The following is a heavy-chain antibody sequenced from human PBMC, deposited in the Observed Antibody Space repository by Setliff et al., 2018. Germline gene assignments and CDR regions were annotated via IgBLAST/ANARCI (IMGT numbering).Heavy chain of an antibody. CDR3: ASPSAGWTRPFDV. CDR2: IYPGDLQI. D-gene: IGHD3-3*01. J-gene: IGHJ3*01. Sequence: GESLKISCKDSGHLFSISWIGWVRQMPGKGLDWMGIIYPGDLQIKCSPSFHGRVTISADKSINTAYLEWSSLEASDTAMYYCASPSAGWTRPFDVWGQGTMVTVSS. CDR1: GHLFSISW. V-gene: IGHV5-51*01.